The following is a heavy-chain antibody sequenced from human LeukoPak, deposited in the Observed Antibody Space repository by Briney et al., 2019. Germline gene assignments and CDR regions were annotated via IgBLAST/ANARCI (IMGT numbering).Heavy chain of an antibody. CDR1: GFIFSLYR. CDR3: TRHRVPEGS. Sequence: GGSLRLSCLGSGFIFSLYRMHWVRQAPGKGLEWVSSISPTGDYIDYADSVKGRFTISRDNAKDSLYLQMNSLRDEDTAVYYCTRHRVPEGSWGQGTLVTVSS. CDR2: ISPTGDYI. V-gene: IGHV3-21*01. D-gene: IGHD1-1*01. J-gene: IGHJ5*02.